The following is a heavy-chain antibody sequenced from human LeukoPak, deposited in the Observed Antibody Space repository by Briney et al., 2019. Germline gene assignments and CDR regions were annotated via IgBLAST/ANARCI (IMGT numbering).Heavy chain of an antibody. Sequence: GGSLTLSCPASGFTFTSYAMSWLRQAPGKGLECISLINGSGGTTYYAGSVNGRSTLSRDNSKKTPYVQMNIPRDEDTADYYCTKDRSLDGGDSGGYFD. CDR3: TKDRSLDGGDSGGYFD. CDR2: INGSGGTT. CDR1: GFTFTSYA. J-gene: IGHJ4*03. D-gene: IGHD4-23*01. V-gene: IGHV3-23*01.